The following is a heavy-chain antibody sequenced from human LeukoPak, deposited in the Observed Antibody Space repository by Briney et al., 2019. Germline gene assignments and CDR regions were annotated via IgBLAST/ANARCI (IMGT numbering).Heavy chain of an antibody. V-gene: IGHV4-34*01. CDR1: GGSFSGYY. CDR3: ARGPARGGIFRPYYFDY. J-gene: IGHJ4*02. Sequence: SETLSLTCAVYGGSFSGYYWSWVRQPPGKGLEWIGEINHSGSTNYNPSLKSRVTISVDTSKNQFSLKLSSVTAADTAVYYCARGPARGGIFRPYYFDYWGQGTLVTVS. D-gene: IGHD2/OR15-2a*01. CDR2: INHSGST.